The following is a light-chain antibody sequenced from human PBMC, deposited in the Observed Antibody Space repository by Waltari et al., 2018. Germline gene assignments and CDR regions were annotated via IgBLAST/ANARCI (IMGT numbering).Light chain of an antibody. CDR1: SSDVGANNH. Sequence: QSALTQPASVSGSPGQSIASSSTGTSSDVGANNHVSWYQQHPGKAPKLLIYDVSNRPAGVSHRFSGSKSDNTASLTISGLQAEDEADYWCSSFTSTITYVFGTGTKVTVL. CDR3: SSFTSTITYV. V-gene: IGLV2-14*01. CDR2: DVS. J-gene: IGLJ1*01.